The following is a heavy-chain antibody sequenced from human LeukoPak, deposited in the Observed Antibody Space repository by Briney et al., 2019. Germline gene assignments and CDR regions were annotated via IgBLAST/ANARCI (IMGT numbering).Heavy chain of an antibody. D-gene: IGHD1-26*01. CDR2: ISPSGGIT. Sequence: GGSLRLSCAASGFTFSSYAMNWVRQAPGKGLEWVSGISPSGGITYYTDSVRGRFTISRDNSKNTLFLQMNSLRAEDTAIYYCAKMGVVGVQYNWFDPWGQGTLVTVSS. V-gene: IGHV3-23*01. CDR3: AKMGVVGVQYNWFDP. J-gene: IGHJ5*02. CDR1: GFTFSSYA.